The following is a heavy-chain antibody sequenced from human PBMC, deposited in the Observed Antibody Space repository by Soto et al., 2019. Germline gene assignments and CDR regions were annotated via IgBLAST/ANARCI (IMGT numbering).Heavy chain of an antibody. D-gene: IGHD3-16*02. CDR2: FNHSGST. CDR1: GGSFSGYY. Sequence: PSETLSLTCAVYGGSFSGYYWSWIRQPPGKGLEWIGEFNHSGSTNYNPSLKSRVTISVDTSKNQFSLKLSSVTAADTAVYYCARGVRRWYYDYIWGSYRHPSYYFDYWGQGTLVTVSS. V-gene: IGHV4-34*01. CDR3: ARGVRRWYYDYIWGSYRHPSYYFDY. J-gene: IGHJ4*02.